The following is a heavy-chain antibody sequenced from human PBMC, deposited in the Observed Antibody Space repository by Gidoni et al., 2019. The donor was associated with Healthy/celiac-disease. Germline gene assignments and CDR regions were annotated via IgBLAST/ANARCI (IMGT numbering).Heavy chain of an antibody. CDR3: AREQSPLGLGHYYYGMDV. J-gene: IGHJ6*02. V-gene: IGHV1-46*04. Sequence: QVQLVQSGAEVKKPGASVKVSCKASGYTFTSYYMHWVRQAPGQGLEWMGIINPSGGSKSYEQKLQGRVTMTRDTSTSTVYMELSSLRSEDTAVYYCAREQSPLGLGHYYYGMDVWGQGTTVTVSS. CDR1: GYTFTSYY. CDR2: INPSGGSK. D-gene: IGHD5-18*01.